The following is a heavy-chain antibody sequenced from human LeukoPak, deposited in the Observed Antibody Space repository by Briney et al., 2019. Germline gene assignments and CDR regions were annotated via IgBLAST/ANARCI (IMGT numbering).Heavy chain of an antibody. V-gene: IGHV3-7*01. CDR3: ANGEEMAGFDY. Sequence: GGSLRLSCAASGFTFSTYWMTWVRQAPGKGLEWVANIKTDGSQIYYVDSVKGRFTISRDNAKNSLYLQMDSLRAEDTAVYYCANGEEMAGFDYWGQGTLVTVSS. J-gene: IGHJ4*02. CDR2: IKTDGSQI. D-gene: IGHD5-24*01. CDR1: GFTFSTYW.